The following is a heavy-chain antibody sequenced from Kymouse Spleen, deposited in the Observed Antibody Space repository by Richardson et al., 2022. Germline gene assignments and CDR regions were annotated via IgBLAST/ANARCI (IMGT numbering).Heavy chain of an antibody. V-gene: IGHV3-21*03. J-gene: IGHJ6*02. CDR3: ARDDDFWSGYNYYYYYGMDV. CDR1: GFTFSSYS. Sequence: EVQLVESGGGLVKPGGSLRLSCAASGFTFSSYSMNWVRQAPGKGLEWVSSISSSSSYIYYADSVKGRFTISRDNAKNSLYLQMNSLRAEDTAVYYCARDDDFWSGYNYYYYYGMDVWGQGTTVTVSS. D-gene: IGHD3-3*01. CDR2: ISSSSSYI.